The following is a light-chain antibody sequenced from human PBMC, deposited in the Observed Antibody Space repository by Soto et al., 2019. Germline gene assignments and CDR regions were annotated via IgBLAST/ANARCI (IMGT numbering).Light chain of an antibody. Sequence: QSALTQPASVSGSPGQSITISCTGTSSDVGGYNDVSWYQQYPGKAPKLMIYDVSNRPSGVSNRFSGSKSGNTASLTISGFQAEDEADYYCSSYTSSVTHVVFGGGTKLTVL. CDR1: SSDVGGYND. J-gene: IGLJ2*01. CDR3: SSYTSSVTHVV. CDR2: DVS. V-gene: IGLV2-14*01.